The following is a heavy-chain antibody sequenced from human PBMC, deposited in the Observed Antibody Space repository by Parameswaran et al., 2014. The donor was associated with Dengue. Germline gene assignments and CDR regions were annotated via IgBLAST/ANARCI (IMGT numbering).Heavy chain of an antibody. J-gene: IGHJ5*02. CDR3: ARDEPSGSYFWFDP. CDR2: IIPIFGTA. V-gene: IGHV1-69*01. D-gene: IGHD1-26*01. Sequence: WVRQAPGQGLEWMGGIIPIFGTANYAQKFQGRVTITADESTSTAYMELSSLRSEDTAVYYCARDEPSGSYFWFDPWGQGTLVTVSS.